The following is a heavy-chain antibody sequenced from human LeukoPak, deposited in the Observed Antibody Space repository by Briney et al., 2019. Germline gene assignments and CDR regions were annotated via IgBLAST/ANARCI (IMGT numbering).Heavy chain of an antibody. J-gene: IGHJ5*02. CDR2: VKSDGTAT. Sequence: GGSLRLSCAASGFTFSSHLMHWVRQAQGTGLVWVSSVKSDGTATNYADSVKGRFTISRDNAKNSLDLQMNSLRAEDTAVYYCARGGGSSSWGQGTLVTASS. D-gene: IGHD6-6*01. V-gene: IGHV3-74*01. CDR1: GFTFSSHL. CDR3: ARGGGSSS.